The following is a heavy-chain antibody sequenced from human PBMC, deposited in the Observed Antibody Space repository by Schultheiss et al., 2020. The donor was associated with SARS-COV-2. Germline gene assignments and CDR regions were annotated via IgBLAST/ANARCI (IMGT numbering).Heavy chain of an antibody. CDR2: ISYDGSNK. Sequence: GGSLRLSCAASGFTFSSYGMHWVRQAPGKGLEWVAVISYDGSNKYYADSVKGRFTISRDNSKNTLYLQMNSLRAEDTAVYYCAKGPGITGTDYWGQGTLVTVSS. J-gene: IGHJ4*02. CDR3: AKGPGITGTDY. V-gene: IGHV3-30*18. CDR1: GFTFSSYG. D-gene: IGHD1-20*01.